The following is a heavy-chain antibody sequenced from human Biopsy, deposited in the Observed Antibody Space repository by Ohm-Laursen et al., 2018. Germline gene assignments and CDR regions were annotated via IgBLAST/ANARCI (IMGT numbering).Heavy chain of an antibody. CDR3: ARGVDYYDPYHYYALDV. D-gene: IGHD3-22*01. CDR2: INHSGRT. Sequence: SETLSLICAVYGESFNGYYWSWIRQTPGKGLEWIGEINHSGRTNYNPSLKSRVTISVDTSKNQFSLKVRSVTAADTAVYYCARGVDYYDPYHYYALDVWGQGTTVTVSS. CDR1: GESFNGYY. V-gene: IGHV4-34*01. J-gene: IGHJ6*02.